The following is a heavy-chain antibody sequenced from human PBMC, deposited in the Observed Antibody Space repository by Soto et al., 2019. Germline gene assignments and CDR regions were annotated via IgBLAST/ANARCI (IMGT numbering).Heavy chain of an antibody. CDR2: ISGYNGDT. V-gene: IGHV1-18*04. CDR3: ARGRHRNPDY. J-gene: IGHJ4*02. CDR1: GYTFINFG. Sequence: ASVKVSCKTSGYTFINFGITWVRQAPGQGLEWVGKISGYNGDTNYAPKLQGRVTMNTDTSTSTAYLELRTLRSDDTAVYYCARGRHRNPDYWGQGTLVTVSS. D-gene: IGHD4-4*01.